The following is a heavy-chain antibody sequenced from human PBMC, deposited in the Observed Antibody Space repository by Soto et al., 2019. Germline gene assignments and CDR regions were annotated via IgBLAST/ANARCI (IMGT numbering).Heavy chain of an antibody. D-gene: IGHD6-19*01. CDR1: GFTFSSYD. CDR2: IGTAGDT. V-gene: IGHV3-13*01. CDR3: ARGAAGYSSGWPHYYYYGMDV. Sequence: GVLRLSCAASGFTFSSYDMHWVRQATGKGLEWVSAIGTAGDTYYPGSVKGRFTISRENAKNSLYLQMNSLRAEDTAVYYCARGAAGYSSGWPHYYYYGMDVWGQGTTVTVSS. J-gene: IGHJ6*02.